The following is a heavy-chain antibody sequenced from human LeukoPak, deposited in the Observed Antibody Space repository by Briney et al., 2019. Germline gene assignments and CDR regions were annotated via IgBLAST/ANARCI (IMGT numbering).Heavy chain of an antibody. D-gene: IGHD3-10*01. CDR1: GYTFTSFG. J-gene: IGHJ4*02. V-gene: IGHV1-18*01. CDR2: ISAYNGKT. CDR3: ARDIRHYGSGADFDY. Sequence: ASVKVSCKASGYTFTSFGISWVRQAPGQGLEWMGWISAYNGKTNFGQNFRGRVSMTTDTSTSTAYMELRSLRSDDTAVYYCARDIRHYGSGADFDYWGQGTLVTVSS.